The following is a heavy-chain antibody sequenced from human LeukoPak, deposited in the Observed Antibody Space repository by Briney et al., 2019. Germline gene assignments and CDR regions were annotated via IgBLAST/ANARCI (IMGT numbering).Heavy chain of an antibody. Sequence: PSETLTLTCAVSGYSIISTDWWGWIRQPPGTGLEWIGYIFYSGSTYYNPSLKSRVTMSVATSKNRFSLKLSSVTAVDTAMYYCARMEGGKGEGYNFQYWGQGILVTVSS. CDR2: IFYSGST. CDR3: ARMEGGKGEGYNFQY. D-gene: IGHD5-18*01. CDR1: GYSIISTDW. J-gene: IGHJ4*02. V-gene: IGHV4-28*01.